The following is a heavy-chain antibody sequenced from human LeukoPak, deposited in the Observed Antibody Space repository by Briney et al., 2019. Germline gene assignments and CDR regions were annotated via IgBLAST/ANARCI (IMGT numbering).Heavy chain of an antibody. CDR2: INHSGST. D-gene: IGHD2-21*02. Sequence: SETLSLTCAVYGGSFSGYYWSWIRQPPGKGLEWIGEINHSGSTNYNPSLKSRVTISVDTPKNQFSLKLSSVTAADTAVYYCASQDCGGDCTLDYCDCTLDYWGQGTLVTVSS. CDR1: GGSFSGYY. V-gene: IGHV4-34*01. CDR3: ASQDCGGDCTLDYCDCTLDY. J-gene: IGHJ4*02.